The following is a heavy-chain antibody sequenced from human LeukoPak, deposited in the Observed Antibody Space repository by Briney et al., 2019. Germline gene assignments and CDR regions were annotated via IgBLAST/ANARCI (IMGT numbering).Heavy chain of an antibody. Sequence: GASVKVSCKASGYTFTGYYMHWERQAPGQGLEWMGWINPNSGGTNYAQKFQGRVTMTRDTSISTAYMELSRLRSDDTAVYYCARDPGFDYDSSGPDYYYYGMDVWGQGTTVTVSS. D-gene: IGHD3-22*01. CDR3: ARDPGFDYDSSGPDYYYYGMDV. J-gene: IGHJ6*02. CDR2: INPNSGGT. CDR1: GYTFTGYY. V-gene: IGHV1-2*02.